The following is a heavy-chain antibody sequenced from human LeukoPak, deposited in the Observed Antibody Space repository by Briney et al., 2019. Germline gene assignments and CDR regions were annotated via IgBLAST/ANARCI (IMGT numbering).Heavy chain of an antibody. D-gene: IGHD2-21*02. CDR2: IRSKAYGGTT. V-gene: IGHV3-49*03. Sequence: GGSLRLSCTASGFTFGDYAMSWFRQAPGKGLEWVGFIRSKAYGGTTEYAASVKGRFTISRDDSKSIAYLQMNSLKTEDTAVYYCTREVMSIAYCGGDCYSPSYYFDYWGQGTLVTVSS. J-gene: IGHJ4*02. CDR1: GFTFGDYA. CDR3: TREVMSIAYCGGDCYSPSYYFDY.